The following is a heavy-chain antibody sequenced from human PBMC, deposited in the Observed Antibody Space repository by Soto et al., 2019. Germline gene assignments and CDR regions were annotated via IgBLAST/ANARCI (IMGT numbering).Heavy chain of an antibody. CDR3: ARGSPYDSSGYYYEPFDY. CDR2: ISSSGSTI. V-gene: IGHV3-11*01. J-gene: IGHJ4*02. D-gene: IGHD3-22*01. CDR1: GFTFSDYY. Sequence: GSLRLSCAASGFTFSDYYMSWIRQAPGKGREWVSYISSSGSTIYYADSVKGRFTISRDNAKNSLYLQMNSLRAEDTAVYYCARGSPYDSSGYYYEPFDYWGQGTLVTVSS.